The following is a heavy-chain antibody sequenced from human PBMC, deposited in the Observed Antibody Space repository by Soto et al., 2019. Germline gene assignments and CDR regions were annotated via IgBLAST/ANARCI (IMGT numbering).Heavy chain of an antibody. CDR3: AASHYDILTGYYPIYYCYGMDV. Sequence: GESLKISCKGSGYSFTSYWISWVRQMPGKGLEWMGRIDPSDSNTNHTQPFQLQVTISAEKSISTAYLQWSSLKPSDTAMYYCAASHYDILTGYYPIYYCYGMDVWGQGTTVTVSS. D-gene: IGHD3-9*01. CDR1: GYSFTSYW. V-gene: IGHV5-10-1*01. CDR2: IDPSDSNT. J-gene: IGHJ6*02.